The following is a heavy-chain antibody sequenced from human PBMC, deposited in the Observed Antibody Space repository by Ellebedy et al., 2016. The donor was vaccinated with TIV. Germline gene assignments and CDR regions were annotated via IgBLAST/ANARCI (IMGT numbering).Heavy chain of an antibody. Sequence: SETLSLICTVSGGSISSSSYYWGWIRQPPGKGLEWIASIYYSGSTYYNPSLKSRGTISVDPSKNQFSLKLSSVTAADTAVYFCARLRRTYPYYYGMDVWGQGTTVTVSS. CDR3: ARLRRTYPYYYGMDV. CDR2: IYYSGST. CDR1: GGSISSSSYY. V-gene: IGHV4-39*07. D-gene: IGHD1-1*01. J-gene: IGHJ6*02.